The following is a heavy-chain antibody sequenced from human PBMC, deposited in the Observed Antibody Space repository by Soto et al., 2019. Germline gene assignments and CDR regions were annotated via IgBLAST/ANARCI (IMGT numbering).Heavy chain of an antibody. V-gene: IGHV3-23*04. J-gene: IGHJ4*02. Sequence: VASGGGWVQPGRSLRLSCAASGFTFSSYAMSWVRQAPGTGLEWVSAISGSGGTTYYAASVKGRFTISRDNSKNTLFLKMNSLRAEDTAVYYCAKFFVETGGSSGWPWTFHYWGQGTLVTVSS. CDR2: ISGSGGTT. CDR1: GFTFSSYA. CDR3: AKFFVETGGSSGWPWTFHY. D-gene: IGHD6-25*01.